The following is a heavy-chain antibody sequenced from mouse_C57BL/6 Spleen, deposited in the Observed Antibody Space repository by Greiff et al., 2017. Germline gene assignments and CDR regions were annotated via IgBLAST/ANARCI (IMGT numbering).Heavy chain of an antibody. J-gene: IGHJ4*01. D-gene: IGHD1-1*01. CDR3: ASRLYYGSSYGAMDY. CDR1: GFTFSDYG. Sequence: DVMLVESGGGLVKPGGSLKLSCAASGFTFSDYGMHWVRQAPEKGLEWVAYISSGSSTIYYADTVKGRFTISRDNAKNTLFLQMTSLRSEDTAMYYCASRLYYGSSYGAMDYWGQGTSVTVSS. V-gene: IGHV5-17*01. CDR2: ISSGSSTI.